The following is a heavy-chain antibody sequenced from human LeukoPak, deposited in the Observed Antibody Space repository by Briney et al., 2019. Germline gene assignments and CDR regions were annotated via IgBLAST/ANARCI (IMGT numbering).Heavy chain of an antibody. CDR3: ARVDSGYDFEFFPHYYYYYMDV. CDR1: GGSISSSSYY. D-gene: IGHD5-12*01. J-gene: IGHJ6*03. CDR2: IYYSGST. Sequence: SETLSLTCTVSGGSISSSSYYWGWIRQPPGKGLEWIGSIYYSGSTYYNPSLKSRVTISVDTSKNQFSLKLSSVTAADTAVYYCARVDSGYDFEFFPHYYYYYMDVWGKGTTVTVSS. V-gene: IGHV4-39*07.